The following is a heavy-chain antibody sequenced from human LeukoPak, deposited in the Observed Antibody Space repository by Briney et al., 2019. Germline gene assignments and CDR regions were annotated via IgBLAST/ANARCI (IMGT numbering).Heavy chain of an antibody. Sequence: KTLETLSLTCTVSGGSISSYYWSWIRQPPGKGLEWIGYIYYSGSTNYNPSLKSRVTISVDTSKNQFSLKLSSVTAADTAVYYCARAYDSSGYLTTRPFDYWGQGTLVTVSS. D-gene: IGHD3-22*01. CDR1: GGSISSYY. CDR3: ARAYDSSGYLTTRPFDY. J-gene: IGHJ4*02. CDR2: IYYSGST. V-gene: IGHV4-59*01.